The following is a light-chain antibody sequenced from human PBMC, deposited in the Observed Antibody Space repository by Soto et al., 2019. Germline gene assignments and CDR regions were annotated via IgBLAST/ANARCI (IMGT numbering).Light chain of an antibody. J-gene: IGKJ1*01. CDR3: QHYNTLPWT. CDR1: QSVSNNY. Sequence: EIVLTQSPGTLSLSPGERATLSCRASQSVSNNYLAWYQQKPGQAPRLLIYGASNRATGIPDRFSGSGSGTDFTLTISRLEPEDFAVYYCQHYNTLPWTFGHGTKVEIK. CDR2: GAS. V-gene: IGKV3-20*01.